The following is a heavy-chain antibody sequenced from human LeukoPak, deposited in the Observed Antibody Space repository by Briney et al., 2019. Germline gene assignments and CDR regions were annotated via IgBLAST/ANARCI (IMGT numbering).Heavy chain of an antibody. J-gene: IGHJ5*02. V-gene: IGHV3-21*01. Sequence: AGGSLRLSCAASGFTFSSYSMNWVRQAPGKGLEWVSSISSSSSYIYYADSVKGRFTISRDNAKNSLYLQMNSLRAEDTAVYYCARESQTPASNWFDPWAREPWSPSPQ. CDR3: ARESQTPASNWFDP. CDR1: GFTFSSYS. CDR2: ISSSSSYI.